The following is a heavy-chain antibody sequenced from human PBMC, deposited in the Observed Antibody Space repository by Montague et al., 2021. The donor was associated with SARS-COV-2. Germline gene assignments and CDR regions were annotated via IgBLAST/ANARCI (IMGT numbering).Heavy chain of an antibody. V-gene: IGHV2-70*01. CDR3: VRIPEYSSGGGPDWYSDL. J-gene: IGHJ2*01. CDR2: IDWDDDT. CDR1: GFSVSTSGLC. D-gene: IGHD6-19*01. Sequence: PALVKPTQTLTLTCTFSGFSVSTSGLCVSWIRQPPGKALEWLALIDWDDDTYYSTSLKTRLAISKDTSKNQVVLTMTDMDPVDTGTYYCVRIPEYSSGGGPDWYSDLWGRGTLVTVSS.